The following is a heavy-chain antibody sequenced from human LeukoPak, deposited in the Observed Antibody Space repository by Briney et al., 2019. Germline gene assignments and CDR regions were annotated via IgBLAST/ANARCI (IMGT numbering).Heavy chain of an antibody. J-gene: IGHJ4*02. CDR3: ARAIRWLRSIDS. V-gene: IGHV3-21*01. CDR1: GLTFSTSP. CDR2: TSGTSGDT. D-gene: IGHD5-12*01. Sequence: GGSLRLSCAASGLTFSTSPMNWVRLAPGNRLEWVSTSGTSGDTYYADSVEGRFTISRDNAKNSLYLQMNSLRAEDTAIYYCARAIRWLRSIDSWGQGTLVTVSS.